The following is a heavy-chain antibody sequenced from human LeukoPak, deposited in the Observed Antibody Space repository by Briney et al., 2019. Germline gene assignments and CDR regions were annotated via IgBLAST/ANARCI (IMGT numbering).Heavy chain of an antibody. CDR1: GYRFNAYW. D-gene: IGHD1-14*01. CDR3: ARHNREYASDSPLDY. Sequence: GESLKISCKGSGYRFNAYWIAWVRQMAGKGLEWMGSIYPDDSDTRYSPAFQCQVTISADKSISTAYLQWSSLKASDTAMYYCARHNREYASDSPLDYWGQGTLVTVSS. J-gene: IGHJ4*02. CDR2: IYPDDSDT. V-gene: IGHV5-51*01.